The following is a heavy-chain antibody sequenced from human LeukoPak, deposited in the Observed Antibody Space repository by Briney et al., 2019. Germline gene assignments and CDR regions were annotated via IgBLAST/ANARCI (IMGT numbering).Heavy chain of an antibody. V-gene: IGHV4-34*01. CDR3: ARVAMGYYDSSGYKL. J-gene: IGHJ4*02. D-gene: IGHD3-22*01. Sequence: SETLSLTCAVYGGSFRGYYWSWIRQPPGKGLEWIGEINHSGSTNYNPSLKSRVTISVDTSKNQFSLKLRSVTAADTAVYYCARVAMGYYDSSGYKLWGQGTLVTVSS. CDR1: GGSFRGYY. CDR2: INHSGST.